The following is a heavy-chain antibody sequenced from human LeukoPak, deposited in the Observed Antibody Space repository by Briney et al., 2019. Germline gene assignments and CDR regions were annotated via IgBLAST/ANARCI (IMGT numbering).Heavy chain of an antibody. Sequence: PGGSLRLSCAASGFTFSSYGMHWVRQAPGKGLEWVAVISYDGSNKYYADSVKGRFTISRDNSKNTLYLQMNSLRAEDTAVYYCAKSGWNDGVAYFDYWGQGTLVTVSP. CDR1: GFTFSSYG. D-gene: IGHD1-1*01. J-gene: IGHJ4*02. CDR2: ISYDGSNK. V-gene: IGHV3-30*18. CDR3: AKSGWNDGVAYFDY.